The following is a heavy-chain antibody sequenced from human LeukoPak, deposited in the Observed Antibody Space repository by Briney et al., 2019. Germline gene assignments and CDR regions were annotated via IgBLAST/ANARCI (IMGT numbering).Heavy chain of an antibody. CDR2: IYWDGDK. V-gene: IGHV2-5*02. Sequence: KESGPTLVKPTQPLTLTCTFSGFSLSTSGVGVGWIRQPPGKALEWLALIYWDGDKRYSPSLKSRLTITKETSKNQVVLTMTNMDPVDTATYYCAHSEQWLVPYYFDYGGQGTLVTVPS. J-gene: IGHJ4*02. CDR3: AHSEQWLVPYYFDY. D-gene: IGHD6-19*01. CDR1: GFSLSTSGVG.